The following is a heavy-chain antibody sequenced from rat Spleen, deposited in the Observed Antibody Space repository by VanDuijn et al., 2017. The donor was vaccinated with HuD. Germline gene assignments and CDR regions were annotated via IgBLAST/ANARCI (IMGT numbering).Heavy chain of an antibody. D-gene: IGHD2-2*01. Sequence: EVQLVESGGGLVQPGRSLKLSCAASGFTFSSFPMAWVRQAPKKGLEWVATISYDDRSTYYRDSVKGRFTISRDNTKNTLYLQMDNLRSEDTATYYCARAGYLRDWYFDFWGPGTMVTVSS. V-gene: IGHV5-7*01. J-gene: IGHJ1*01. CDR2: ISYDDRST. CDR1: GFTFSSFP. CDR3: ARAGYLRDWYFDF.